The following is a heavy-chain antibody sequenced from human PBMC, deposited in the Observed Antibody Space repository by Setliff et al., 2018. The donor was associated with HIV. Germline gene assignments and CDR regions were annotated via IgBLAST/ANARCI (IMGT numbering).Heavy chain of an antibody. CDR2: LNTDGSST. V-gene: IGHV3-74*03. J-gene: IGHJ3*02. CDR3: ALVGGITVPPDGFDI. Sequence: GSLRLSCAASGFTFSSYWMHWVRQAPGKGLVWVSRLNTDGSSTKYADSVKGRFTIPRDNAKNTLYLHMNSLRAEDTSVYHCALVGGITVPPDGFDIWGQGTMVTVSS. CDR1: GFTFSSYW. D-gene: IGHD3-22*01.